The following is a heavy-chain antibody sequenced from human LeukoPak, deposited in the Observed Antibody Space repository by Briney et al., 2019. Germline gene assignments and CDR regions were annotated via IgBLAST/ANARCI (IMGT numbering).Heavy chain of an antibody. D-gene: IGHD5-18*01. V-gene: IGHV3-30-3*01. CDR3: ARDVAWIQLWADY. CDR2: ISYDGSSK. J-gene: IGHJ4*02. CDR1: GFTFSSYA. Sequence: PGGSLRLSCAASGFTFSSYAMHWVRQAPGKGLEWVALISYDGSSKYYADSVKGRFTISRDNSKNTLYLQMNSLRVEDTAVYYCARDVAWIQLWADYWGQGTLVTVSS.